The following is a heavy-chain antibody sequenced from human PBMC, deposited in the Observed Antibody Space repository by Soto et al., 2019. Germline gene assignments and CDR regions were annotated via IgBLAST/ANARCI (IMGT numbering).Heavy chain of an antibody. D-gene: IGHD3-22*01. CDR3: ARVPLYYYDSSGTVDY. J-gene: IGHJ4*02. V-gene: IGHV1-18*04. Sequence: ASVKVSCKASGYTFTSYGISWVRQAPGQGLEWMGWISAYNGNTNYAQKLQGRVTMTTDTSTSTAYMELRSLRSDDTAVYYCARVPLYYYDSSGTVDYWGQGTPVTVSS. CDR2: ISAYNGNT. CDR1: GYTFTSYG.